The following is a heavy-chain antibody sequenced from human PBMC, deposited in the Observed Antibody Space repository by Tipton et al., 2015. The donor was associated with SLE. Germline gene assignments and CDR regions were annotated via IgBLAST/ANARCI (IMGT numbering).Heavy chain of an antibody. CDR1: GGSFSGYY. CDR3: ATSLNYYDRSGRVV. J-gene: IGHJ3*01. Sequence: TLSLTCEVYGGSFSGYYWSWIRQFPGKGLEWIGEINYSGSTKYNPSLKSRVTISVDASKNQFSLKMNFMTSADAAVYYCATSLNYYDRSGRVVWGQGTMVTVSS. CDR2: INYSGST. V-gene: IGHV4-34*01. D-gene: IGHD3-22*01.